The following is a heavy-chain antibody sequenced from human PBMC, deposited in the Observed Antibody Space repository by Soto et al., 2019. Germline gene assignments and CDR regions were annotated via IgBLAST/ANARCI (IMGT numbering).Heavy chain of an antibody. CDR3: ARDRRDSSGYYY. Sequence: PSETLSLTCTVSGGSISSGDYYWSWIRQPPGKGLEWIGYIYYSGSTYYNPSLKSRVTISVDTSKNQFSLKLSSVTAADTAVYYCARDRRDSSGYYYWGQGTLVTVSS. J-gene: IGHJ4*02. CDR1: GGSISSGDYY. CDR2: IYYSGST. V-gene: IGHV4-30-4*01. D-gene: IGHD3-22*01.